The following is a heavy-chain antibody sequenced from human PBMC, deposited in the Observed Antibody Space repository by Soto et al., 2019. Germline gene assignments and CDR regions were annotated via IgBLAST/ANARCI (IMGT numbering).Heavy chain of an antibody. CDR3: ARESRFLEWLLGADGMDV. J-gene: IGHJ6*02. CDR2: IKQDGSEK. V-gene: IGHV3-7*05. D-gene: IGHD3-3*01. Sequence: EVQLVESGGGLVHPGGSLRLSCAASGFTFSSYWMSWVRQAPGKGLEWVANIKQDGSEKYYVDSVKGRFTISRDNAKTSLYLQLKSLRAEDTAVYYCARESRFLEWLLGADGMDVGGQGTTVTFSS. CDR1: GFTFSSYW.